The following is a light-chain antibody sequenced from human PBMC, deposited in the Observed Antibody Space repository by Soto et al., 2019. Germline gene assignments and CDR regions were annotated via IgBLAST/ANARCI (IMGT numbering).Light chain of an antibody. V-gene: IGLV2-18*02. CDR1: SSDVGSYNR. CDR2: EVS. CDR3: TSYTSTSTYV. Sequence: QSVLTQPPSVSGSPGQSVTISCTGTSSDVGSYNRVSWYQQPPGTAPKLMIYEVSNRPSGVPDRFSGSKSGNTASLTISGLQAEDEADYYCTSYTSTSTYVFRTGTKVPVL. J-gene: IGLJ1*01.